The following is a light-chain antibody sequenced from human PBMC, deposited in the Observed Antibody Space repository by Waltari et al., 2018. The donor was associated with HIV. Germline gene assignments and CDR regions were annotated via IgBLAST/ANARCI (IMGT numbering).Light chain of an antibody. CDR2: GNS. CDR1: DSNIGAGDD. CDR3: QSYDVTLSGPLV. V-gene: IGLV1-40*01. Sequence: QSVLTQPPSVSGAPGQRVTISCTGSDSNIGAGDDVYWYQQLPGTAPKLLIYGNSNRPSGVPDRFSGSRSGTSASLAITGLQAEDEADYYCQSYDVTLSGPLVFGGGTRLTVL. J-gene: IGLJ2*01.